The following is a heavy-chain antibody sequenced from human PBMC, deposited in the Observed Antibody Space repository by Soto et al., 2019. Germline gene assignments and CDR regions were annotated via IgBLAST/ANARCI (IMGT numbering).Heavy chain of an antibody. Sequence: QVQLVQSGAEVKKPGASVKVSCKASGYTFTSYAMHWVRQAPGQRLEWMGWINAGNGNTKYSQKFQGRVTITRDTSASTAYRELSSLRSEDTAVYYCARRGLGVDYWGQGPLVTVSS. D-gene: IGHD3-16*01. J-gene: IGHJ4*02. V-gene: IGHV1-3*01. CDR3: ARRGLGVDY. CDR1: GYTFTSYA. CDR2: INAGNGNT.